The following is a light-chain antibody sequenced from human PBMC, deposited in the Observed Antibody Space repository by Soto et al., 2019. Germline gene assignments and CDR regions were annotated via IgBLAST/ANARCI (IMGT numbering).Light chain of an antibody. J-gene: IGLJ2*01. V-gene: IGLV1-47*01. CDR1: SSNIGSNY. CDR3: VAWDDSLSGVV. Sequence: QSVLTQPPSASVTPGQSVTISCSGSSSNIGSNYVYWYQQLPGTAPKLLIYRNNQRPSGVPDRFSGSKSGTSASLAISGLRCEDEADYYCVAWDDSLSGVVVGGGTKLTVL. CDR2: RNN.